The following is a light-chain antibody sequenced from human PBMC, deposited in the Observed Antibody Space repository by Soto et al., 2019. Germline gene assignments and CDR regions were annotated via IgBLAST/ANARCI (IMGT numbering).Light chain of an antibody. CDR2: GNT. Sequence: QSVLTQPPSISGVPGQRVTIPCTGSSSNIGAGYDVHWYQQLPGAAPKLLIYGNTKRPSGVPDRISGSKSGTSASLAITVLQAEDEADYYCQSYDSSLSGYVFGTGTKLTVL. CDR1: SSNIGAGYD. V-gene: IGLV1-40*01. J-gene: IGLJ1*01. CDR3: QSYDSSLSGYV.